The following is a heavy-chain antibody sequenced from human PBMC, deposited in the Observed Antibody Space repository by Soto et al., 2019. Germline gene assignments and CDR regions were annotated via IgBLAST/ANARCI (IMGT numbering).Heavy chain of an antibody. Sequence: QVQLGQSGAEVKKPGSSVKVSCKASGGTFTSYTISWVRQAPGQGLEWMGRIIPILGIANYAQKFQGRVTITADKSTSTGYMELSSLRSEDTAVYYCARDGSSSWYTGTYNWFDPWGQGTLVTVSS. CDR2: IIPILGIA. D-gene: IGHD6-13*01. CDR1: GGTFTSYT. V-gene: IGHV1-69*08. J-gene: IGHJ5*02. CDR3: ARDGSSSWYTGTYNWFDP.